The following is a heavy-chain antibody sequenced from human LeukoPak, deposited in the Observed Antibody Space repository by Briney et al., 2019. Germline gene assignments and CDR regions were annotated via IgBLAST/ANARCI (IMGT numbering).Heavy chain of an antibody. Sequence: ASVKVSCKSSGGTFSSNGISWVRQAPGQGLEWMGIINPSGGSTSYAQKFQGRVTMTTDTSTSTAYMELRSLRSDDTAVYHCARWVVVALYFDYWGQGTLVTVSS. J-gene: IGHJ4*02. V-gene: IGHV1-46*01. CDR3: ARWVVVALYFDY. CDR1: GGTFSSNG. D-gene: IGHD2-15*01. CDR2: INPSGGST.